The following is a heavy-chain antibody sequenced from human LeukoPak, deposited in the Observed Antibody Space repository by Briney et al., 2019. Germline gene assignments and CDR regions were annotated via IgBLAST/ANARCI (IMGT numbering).Heavy chain of an antibody. V-gene: IGHV4-59*04. Sequence: SETLSLTCTVSGGSISTYYWSWIRQPPGKGLEWIGNIYYSGGTYYKPSLKSRITISLDTSKNQFSLRLGSVTAADTAVYYCARQTSLGFDIWGQGTMVTVSS. J-gene: IGHJ3*02. CDR1: GGSISTYY. CDR3: ARQTSLGFDI. CDR2: IYYSGGT.